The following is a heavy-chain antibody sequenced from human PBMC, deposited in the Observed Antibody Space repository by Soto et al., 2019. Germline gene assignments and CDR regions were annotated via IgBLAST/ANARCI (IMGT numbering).Heavy chain of an antibody. CDR1: GFSFSSYA. Sequence: EVELLESEGGLIHPGESLRLSCAASGFSFSSYAMIWVRQAPGKGLEWVSVMSASGGTSYFADSVKGRFSMSRDNSKNMFYLEMNSLRAEDTAIYFCAKGSIQYSASIDYWGQGTLVSVSS. V-gene: IGHV3-23*01. D-gene: IGHD5-12*01. J-gene: IGHJ4*02. CDR3: AKGSIQYSASIDY. CDR2: MSASGGTS.